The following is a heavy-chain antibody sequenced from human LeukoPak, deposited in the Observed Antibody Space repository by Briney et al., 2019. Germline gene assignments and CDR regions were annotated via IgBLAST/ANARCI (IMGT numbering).Heavy chain of an antibody. J-gene: IGHJ4*02. CDR2: INAGNGNT. CDR3: ARGETTLRYFDYFDY. D-gene: IGHD3-9*01. Sequence: ASVTVSCKASGYTFTSYAMHWVRQAPGQRVEGMGWINAGNGNTKYSQKFQGRVTITRDTSASTAYMELSSLRSEDTAVYYCARGETTLRYFDYFDYWGQGTLVTVSS. CDR1: GYTFTSYA. V-gene: IGHV1-3*01.